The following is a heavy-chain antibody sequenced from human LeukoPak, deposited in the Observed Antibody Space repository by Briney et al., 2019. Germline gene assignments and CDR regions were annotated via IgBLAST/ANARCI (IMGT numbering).Heavy chain of an antibody. Sequence: PGGSLRLSCAASGFTFNYYGMHWVRQAPGKGLEWVAVIWSDGSKKSYADSVKGRFTVSRDDSKSTLYLQMNSLRVEDTALYFCARDDDTSSHYSRFDYWGQGTLVTVSS. CDR1: GFTFNYYG. CDR2: IWSDGSKK. CDR3: ARDDDTSSHYSRFDY. J-gene: IGHJ4*02. D-gene: IGHD3-22*01. V-gene: IGHV3-33*01.